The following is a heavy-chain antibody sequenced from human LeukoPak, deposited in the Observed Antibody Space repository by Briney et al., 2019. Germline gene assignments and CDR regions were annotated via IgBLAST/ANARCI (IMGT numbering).Heavy chain of an antibody. CDR1: GFTFSSSN. Sequence: GGSLRLSCAASGFTFSSSNMNWVRQAPGKGLEWVSYIGSRSTTIYYADSVKGRFTISRDNAKNSLYLQMNSLRAEDTAVYYCARDPIWFGELPDYWGQGTLVTVSS. CDR3: ARDPIWFGELPDY. V-gene: IGHV3-48*04. CDR2: IGSRSTTI. J-gene: IGHJ4*02. D-gene: IGHD3-10*01.